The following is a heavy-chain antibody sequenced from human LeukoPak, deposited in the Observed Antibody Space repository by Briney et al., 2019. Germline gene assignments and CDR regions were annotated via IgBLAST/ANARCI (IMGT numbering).Heavy chain of an antibody. CDR1: GFTFSSYG. CDR2: IRYDGSNK. CDR3: ARDGAPDYDFWSGYSNYYYYYMDV. V-gene: IGHV3-30*02. J-gene: IGHJ6*03. Sequence: QPGGSLRLSCAASGFTFSSYGMHWVRQAPGKGLEWVAFIRYDGSNKYYADSVKGRFTISRDNSKNTLYLQMNSLRAEDTAVYYCARDGAPDYDFWSGYSNYYYYYMDVWGKGTTVTVSS. D-gene: IGHD3-3*01.